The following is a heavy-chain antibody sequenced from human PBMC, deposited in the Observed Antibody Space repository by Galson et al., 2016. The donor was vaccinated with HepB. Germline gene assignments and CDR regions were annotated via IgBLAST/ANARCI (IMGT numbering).Heavy chain of an antibody. CDR3: AKDLLGWSFDY. V-gene: IGHV3-23*01. Sequence: LRLSCAASGFGLGGNAMTWVRQAPGKGLEWVAGIEGSNDNTHYADSVKGRFTISRDKSKNTLDLQMNTLRAEDTAVYFCAKDLLGWSFDYWGQGALVSVSS. CDR2: IEGSNDNT. J-gene: IGHJ4*02. CDR1: GFGLGGNA. D-gene: IGHD2-15*01.